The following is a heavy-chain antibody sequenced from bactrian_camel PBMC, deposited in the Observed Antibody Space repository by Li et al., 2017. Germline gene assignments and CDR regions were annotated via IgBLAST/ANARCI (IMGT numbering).Heavy chain of an antibody. Sequence: HVQLVESGGGSVQAGGSLRLSCVGSGHPCPTTCMSWFRQAPGKQREWVAAIYSDGGAQYYADSVKGRFTISQDKDKNTVYLQMDGLTPEDGAMYYCAADPEWSCGLAPLTAKYNFHNWGQGTQVTVS. J-gene: IGHJ4*01. D-gene: IGHD5*01. CDR3: AADPEWSCGLAPLTAKYNFHN. V-gene: IGHV3S6*01. CDR2: IYSDGGAQ. CDR1: GHPCPTTC.